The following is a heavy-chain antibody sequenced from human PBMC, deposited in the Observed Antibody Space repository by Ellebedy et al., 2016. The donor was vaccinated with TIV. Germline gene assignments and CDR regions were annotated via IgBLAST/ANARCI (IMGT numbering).Heavy chain of an antibody. J-gene: IGHJ4*02. V-gene: IGHV3-23*01. Sequence: PGGSLRLSCVASGFTFSGYAMSWVRQAPGKGLEWVSGINNGGRTTSYADSVKGRFTISRDNSKNTLYLQMNSLRAEDTAMYYCARGKSGTYIHHAFDCWGQGTLVTVSS. CDR2: INNGGRTT. D-gene: IGHD3-10*01. CDR3: ARGKSGTYIHHAFDC. CDR1: GFTFSGYA.